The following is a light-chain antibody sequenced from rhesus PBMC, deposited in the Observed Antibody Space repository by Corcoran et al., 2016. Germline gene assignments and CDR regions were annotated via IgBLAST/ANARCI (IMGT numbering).Light chain of an antibody. CDR3: LQSSNWWT. V-gene: IGKV3-24*04. CDR1: QSVSSY. CDR2: GAS. J-gene: IGKJ1*01. Sequence: EIVMTQSPATLALSPGERATLSCRASQSVSSYLAWSQQKPGQAPRLHIYGASSRAPGIPDRFRGSGSGTEFTLTLSSLEPEDVGVYFCLQSSNWWTFGQGTKVEIK.